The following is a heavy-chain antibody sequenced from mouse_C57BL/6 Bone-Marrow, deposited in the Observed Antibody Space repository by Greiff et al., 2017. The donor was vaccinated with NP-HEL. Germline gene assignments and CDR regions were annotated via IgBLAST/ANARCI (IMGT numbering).Heavy chain of an antibody. J-gene: IGHJ2*01. Sequence: VQLKQSGAELVRPGASVKLSCTASGFNIKDDCMHWVKQRPEQGLEWIGWIDPENGDTEYASKFKGKATITADTPSNTAYLQLSSLTSEDTAVYYCTDYDGYYECFDYWGQGTTLTVSS. CDR1: GFNIKDDC. CDR3: TDYDGYYECFDY. V-gene: IGHV14-4*01. D-gene: IGHD2-3*01. CDR2: IDPENGDT.